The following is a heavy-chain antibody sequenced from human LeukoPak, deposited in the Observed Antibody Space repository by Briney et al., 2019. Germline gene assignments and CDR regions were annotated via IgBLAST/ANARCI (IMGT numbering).Heavy chain of an antibody. J-gene: IGHJ4*02. D-gene: IGHD6-19*01. V-gene: IGHV4-61*02. Sequence: SETLSLTCTVSGGSISSSSYYWSWIRQPAGKGLEWIGRIYTSGSTNYNPSLKSRVTMSVDTSKNQFSLKLSSVTAADTAVYYCARVRTFGYSSGWYDYWGQGTLVTVSS. CDR2: IYTSGST. CDR3: ARVRTFGYSSGWYDY. CDR1: GGSISSSSYY.